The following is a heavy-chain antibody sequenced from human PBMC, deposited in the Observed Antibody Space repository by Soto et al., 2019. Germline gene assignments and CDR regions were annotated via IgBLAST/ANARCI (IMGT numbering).Heavy chain of an antibody. J-gene: IGHJ4*02. V-gene: IGHV3-53*04. CDR2: IYSGGTT. Sequence: EVQLVESGGGLVQPGGSLRLSCAASGFTVSSNFMSWVRQAPGKGLEWVSVIYSGGTTYYADSVKGRFTISRHNSKNTLYLQRNRLRAEDTAVYYCARGACYSSGWYDYWGQGTLVTVSS. CDR3: ARGACYSSGWYDY. D-gene: IGHD6-19*01. CDR1: GFTVSSNF.